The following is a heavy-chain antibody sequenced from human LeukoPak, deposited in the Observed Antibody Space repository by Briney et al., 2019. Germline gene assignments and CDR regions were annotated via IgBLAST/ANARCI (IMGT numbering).Heavy chain of an antibody. CDR3: AAAKQWLVPDY. Sequence: GGSLRLSCAASGFTVSSNYMTWVRQAPGKGLEWVSVIYSGGSTYYADSVKGRFTISRDNSKNTMYLQMNSLRAEDTAVYYCAAAKQWLVPDYWGQGTLVTVSS. J-gene: IGHJ4*02. V-gene: IGHV3-53*01. D-gene: IGHD6-19*01. CDR2: IYSGGST. CDR1: GFTVSSNY.